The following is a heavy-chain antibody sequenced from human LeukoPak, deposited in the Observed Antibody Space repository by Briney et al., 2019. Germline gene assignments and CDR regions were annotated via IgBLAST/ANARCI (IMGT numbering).Heavy chain of an antibody. D-gene: IGHD4-17*01. J-gene: IGHJ4*02. CDR1: GFTFSTYG. Sequence: PGGSLRLSCTPSGFTFSTYGMHWVRQAPGKGLEWVSFIRYDGSSKYYADSVKGRFTISRDNSKNTLYLQMNSLRTADTAVYYCAKVVGYGDFGALDYWGQGTLVTVSS. V-gene: IGHV3-30*02. CDR2: IRYDGSSK. CDR3: AKVVGYGDFGALDY.